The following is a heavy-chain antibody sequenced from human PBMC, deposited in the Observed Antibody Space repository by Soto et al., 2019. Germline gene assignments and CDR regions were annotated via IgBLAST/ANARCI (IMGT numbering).Heavy chain of an antibody. CDR3: SRGRGGHFDS. Sequence: SETLSLTCNVSGGSINYYYWMWIRQPPGKGLEWIGYIYDTGTTNYNPSLKSRVTMSVDTSKSQFSLNLISVTAADTAVYYCSRGRGGHFDSWGQGTLVTVPQ. V-gene: IGHV4-59*01. J-gene: IGHJ4*02. CDR2: IYDTGTT. CDR1: GGSINYYY. D-gene: IGHD3-10*01.